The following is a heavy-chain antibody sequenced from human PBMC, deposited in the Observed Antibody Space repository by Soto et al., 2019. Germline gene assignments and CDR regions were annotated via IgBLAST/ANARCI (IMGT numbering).Heavy chain of an antibody. D-gene: IGHD3-3*01. CDR2: IYYRGNT. J-gene: IGHJ4*02. V-gene: IGHV4-39*01. CDR3: ARLEGLATISYYFDY. Sequence: QLQLQESGPGLVKPSETLSLTCSVSGDSINSDNYYWGWIRQPPGKGLEWIGSIYYRGNTYYNPSLKSRVTISLDKSKSQFSLKLNSVTAPYSAVYFCARLEGLATISYYFDYCGQGTLVTVSS. CDR1: GDSINSDNYY.